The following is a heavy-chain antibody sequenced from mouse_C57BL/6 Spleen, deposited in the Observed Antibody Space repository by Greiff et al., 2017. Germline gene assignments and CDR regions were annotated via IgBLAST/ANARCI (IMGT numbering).Heavy chain of an antibody. V-gene: IGHV1-9*01. CDR2: ILPGSGST. Sequence: QVQLQQSGAELMKPGASVKLSCKATGYTFTGYWIEWVKQRPGHGLEWIGEILPGSGSTNYNDKFKGKATFTADTSSNTAYMQLSSLTTEDSAIYYCARGGYYRYFDVWGTGTTVTVSS. J-gene: IGHJ1*03. D-gene: IGHD2-2*01. CDR3: ARGGYYRYFDV. CDR1: GYTFTGYW.